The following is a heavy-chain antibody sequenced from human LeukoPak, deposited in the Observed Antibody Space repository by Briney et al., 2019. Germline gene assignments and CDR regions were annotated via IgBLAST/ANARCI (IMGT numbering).Heavy chain of an antibody. CDR2: ISYDGSNK. D-gene: IGHD2-15*01. CDR1: GFTFSSYG. Sequence: PGGSLRLSCAASGFTFSSYGMHWVRQAPGKGLEWVAVISYDGSNKYYADSVKGRFTISRDNSKNTLYLQMNSLRAEDTAVYYCARGEDGEAFDIWGQGTMVTVSS. J-gene: IGHJ3*02. V-gene: IGHV3-30*19. CDR3: ARGEDGEAFDI.